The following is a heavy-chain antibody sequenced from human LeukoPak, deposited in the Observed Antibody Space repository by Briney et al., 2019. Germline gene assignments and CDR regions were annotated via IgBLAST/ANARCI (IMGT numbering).Heavy chain of an antibody. CDR3: ARHHRSGYYEVDY. V-gene: IGHV4-39*01. CDR1: GGSISSSDYY. D-gene: IGHD6-25*01. J-gene: IGHJ4*02. Sequence: SETLSLTCTVSGGSISSSDYYWGWIRQPPGRRLEWIGNIYYSGSTSYNPSLKGRVTMSVDTSKNQFSLKLSSVTAADTAVYYCARHHRSGYYEVDYWGQGTLVRVSS. CDR2: IYYSGST.